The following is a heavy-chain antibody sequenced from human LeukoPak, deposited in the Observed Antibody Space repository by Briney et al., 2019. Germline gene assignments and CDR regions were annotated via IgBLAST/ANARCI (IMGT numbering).Heavy chain of an antibody. V-gene: IGHV3-30-3*01. J-gene: IGHJ4*02. CDR1: GFTFSSYA. Sequence: GGSLRLSCAASGFTFSSYAMHWVRQAPGKGLEWVAVISYDGSNKYYADSVKGRFTISRDNSKNTLYLQMNSLRAEDTAVYYCARGSAAPATHDYWGQGTLVTVSS. CDR3: ARGSAAPATHDY. CDR2: ISYDGSNK. D-gene: IGHD2-15*01.